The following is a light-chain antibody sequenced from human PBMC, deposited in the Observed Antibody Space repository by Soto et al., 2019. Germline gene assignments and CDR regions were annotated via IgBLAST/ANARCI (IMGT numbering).Light chain of an antibody. CDR1: QSISSW. Sequence: DIQMTQSPSTLSASVGDRVTITCRASQSISSWLAWYQQKPGKAPKLLIYKASSLESGVPSRFSGSGSGTDFSLTVDSLQPEDTATYYCQQYDHPPYTFGQGTRLEIK. CDR3: QQYDHPPYT. J-gene: IGKJ5*01. V-gene: IGKV1-5*03. CDR2: KAS.